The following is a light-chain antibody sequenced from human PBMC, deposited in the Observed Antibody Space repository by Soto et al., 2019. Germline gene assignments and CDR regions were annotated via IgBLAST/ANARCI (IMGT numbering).Light chain of an antibody. J-gene: IGLJ2*01. CDR2: DTG. CDR3: LLAYSGDRRI. CDR1: TGAVTSGHF. V-gene: IGLV7-46*01. Sequence: QTVVTQEPSLTVSPGGTVILTCGSSTGAVTSGHFPYWFQQKPGQAPRTLIYDTGETHSWTPARFSGSLLGGKAALTLSGVQPEAEAEYSSLLAYSGDRRIFGGGTKLTVL.